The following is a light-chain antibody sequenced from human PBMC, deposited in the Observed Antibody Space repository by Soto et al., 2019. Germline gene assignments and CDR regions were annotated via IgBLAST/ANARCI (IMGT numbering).Light chain of an antibody. V-gene: IGKV3-11*01. J-gene: IGKJ1*01. Sequence: IVLTQSPVTLAVSPGESAVLSCRASQSVSTSLAWYQHKPGQAPRLFIYDASKRAPGIPARFTGSGSGTDSTLTISSLEPEDIAVYYCQVRDVWPSFGQGTKVDIK. CDR2: DAS. CDR1: QSVSTS. CDR3: QVRDVWPS.